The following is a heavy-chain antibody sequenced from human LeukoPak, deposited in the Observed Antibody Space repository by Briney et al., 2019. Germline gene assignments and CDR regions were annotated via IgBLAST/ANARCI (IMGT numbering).Heavy chain of an antibody. CDR2: INPNSGGT. CDR3: ARDLVWFGDLDSKHCYYYYMDV. D-gene: IGHD3-10*01. CDR1: GYTFTGYY. J-gene: IGHJ6*03. Sequence: ASVKVSCKASGYTFTGYYMHWVRQAPGQGLEWMGWINPNSGGTNYAQKFQGRVTMTRDTSISTAYMELSRLRSDDTAVYYCARDLVWFGDLDSKHCYYYYMDVWGKGTTVTVSS. V-gene: IGHV1-2*02.